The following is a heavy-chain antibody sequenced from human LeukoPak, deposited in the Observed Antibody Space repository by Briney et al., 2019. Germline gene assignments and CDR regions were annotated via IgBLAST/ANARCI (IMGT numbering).Heavy chain of an antibody. CDR3: ARGGPWDAFDI. Sequence: GPVKVSCKASGYTFTSYGINWVRQATGQGLEWMGWMNPNSGNTGYAQKFQGRVTMTRNTSISTAYMELSSLRSEDTAVYYCARGGPWDAFDIWGQGTMVTVSS. CDR2: MNPNSGNT. V-gene: IGHV1-8*01. CDR1: GYTFTSYG. J-gene: IGHJ3*02.